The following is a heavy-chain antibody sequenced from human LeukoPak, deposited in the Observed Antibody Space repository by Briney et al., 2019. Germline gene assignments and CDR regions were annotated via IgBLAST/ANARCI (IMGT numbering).Heavy chain of an antibody. J-gene: IGHJ3*01. CDR2: ITSNGGST. D-gene: IGHD5-18*01. V-gene: IGHV3-64*01. Sequence: SGGSLRLSCAASGFTFSTYAMHWVRQAPGKGLEYISGITSNGGSTNYANSVKGRFTISRDNSRNTLYLQMGSLRAEDMAIYYCARDRGYNYGFAFDVWGLGTVVTVSS. CDR1: GFTFSTYA. CDR3: ARDRGYNYGFAFDV.